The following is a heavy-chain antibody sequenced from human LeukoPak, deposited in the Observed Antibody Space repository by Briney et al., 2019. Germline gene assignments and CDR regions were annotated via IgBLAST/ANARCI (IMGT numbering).Heavy chain of an antibody. CDR2: IIPIFGTA. CDR1: GGTLSSYA. Sequence: GASVKVSCKASGGTLSSYAISWVRQAPGQGLEWMGGIIPIFGTANYAQKFQGRVTITADESTSTAYMELSSLRSEDTAVYYCARERSHYYDSSGYSLFDYWGQGTLVTVSS. J-gene: IGHJ4*02. D-gene: IGHD3-22*01. CDR3: ARERSHYYDSSGYSLFDY. V-gene: IGHV1-69*13.